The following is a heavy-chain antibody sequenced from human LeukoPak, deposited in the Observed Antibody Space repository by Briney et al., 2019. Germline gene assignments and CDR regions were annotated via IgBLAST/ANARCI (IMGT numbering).Heavy chain of an antibody. V-gene: IGHV3-66*01. CDR1: GFTVSSNY. D-gene: IGHD3-22*01. CDR3: ARDNYDSSGYSDSDAFDI. J-gene: IGHJ3*02. Sequence: GGSLRLSCAASGFTVSSNYMSWVRQAPGKGLEWVSVIYSGGSTYYADSVKGRFTISRVNSKNTLYLQMNSLRAEDTAVYYCARDNYDSSGYSDSDAFDIWGQGTMVTVSS. CDR2: IYSGGST.